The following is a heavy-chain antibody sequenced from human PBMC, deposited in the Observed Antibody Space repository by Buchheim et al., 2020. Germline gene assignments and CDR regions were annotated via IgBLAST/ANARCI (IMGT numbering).Heavy chain of an antibody. CDR2: IWYDGSYK. D-gene: IGHD3-22*01. J-gene: IGHJ4*02. CDR3: ARDYYDKKSYYKTFYY. Sequence: QVQLVESGGGVVQPGRSLRLSCVASGFTFSSYGMHWVRQAPGKGLEWVAVIWYDGSYKYYTDSVKGRFTISRDSSKNTLYLRMNSLRAEDTAVYYWARDYYDKKSYYKTFYYWGLGTL. V-gene: IGHV3-33*01. CDR1: GFTFSSYG.